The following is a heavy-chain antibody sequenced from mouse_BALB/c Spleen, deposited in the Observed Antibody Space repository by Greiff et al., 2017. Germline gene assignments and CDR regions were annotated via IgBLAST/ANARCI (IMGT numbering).Heavy chain of an antibody. CDR1: GYTFTSYW. J-gene: IGHJ3*01. V-gene: IGHV1S81*02. D-gene: IGHD2-3*01. CDR2: INPSNGRT. Sequence: QVQLQQPGAELVKPGASVKLSCTASGYTFTSYWMHWVKQRPGQGLEWIGEINPSNGRTNYNEKFTSKATLTVDKSSSTAYMQLSSLTSEDSAVYYCARWDGYYAWFAYWGQGTLVTVSA. CDR3: ARWDGYYAWFAY.